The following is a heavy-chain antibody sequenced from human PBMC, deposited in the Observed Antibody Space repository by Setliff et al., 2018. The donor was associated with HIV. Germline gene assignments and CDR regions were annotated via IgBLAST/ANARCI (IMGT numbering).Heavy chain of an antibody. CDR3: AREGPRFDC. Sequence: SETLSLTCAVYGGSFSGYYWSWIRQPPGRGLEWIGEINDSGSTKYNPSLKSRVTISVDTSKNQFSLKLNSVIAADTAIYYCAREGPRFDCWGQGTVVTVSS. CDR1: GGSFSGYY. J-gene: IGHJ4*02. V-gene: IGHV4-34*01. CDR2: INDSGST.